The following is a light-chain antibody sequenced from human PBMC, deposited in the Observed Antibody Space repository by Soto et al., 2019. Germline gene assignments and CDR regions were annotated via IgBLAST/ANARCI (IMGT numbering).Light chain of an antibody. Sequence: QSMLTQPPSVSVAPGQKVTISCSGSSSNIGNNYVSWYQQLPGTAPKLLIYDKNKRPSGIPDRFSGSKSGTSATLGITGLQTGDEADYYCGTWDSSLSAVVFGGRTKLTVL. CDR3: GTWDSSLSAVV. V-gene: IGLV1-51*01. J-gene: IGLJ2*01. CDR2: DKN. CDR1: SSNIGNNY.